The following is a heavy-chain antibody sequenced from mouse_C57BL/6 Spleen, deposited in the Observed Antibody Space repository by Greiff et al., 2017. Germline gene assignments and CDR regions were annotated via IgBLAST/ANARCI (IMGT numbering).Heavy chain of an antibody. Sequence: QVQLQQPGAELVRPGTSVKLSCKASGYTFTSYWMHWVKQRPGQGLEWIGVIDPSDSYTNYNQKFKGKATLTVDTSSSTAYMQLSSLTSEDSAVYDCAKSAGSSYNWYFDVWGTGTTVTVSS. V-gene: IGHV1-59*01. J-gene: IGHJ1*03. CDR2: IDPSDSYT. D-gene: IGHD1-1*01. CDR3: AKSAGSSYNWYFDV. CDR1: GYTFTSYW.